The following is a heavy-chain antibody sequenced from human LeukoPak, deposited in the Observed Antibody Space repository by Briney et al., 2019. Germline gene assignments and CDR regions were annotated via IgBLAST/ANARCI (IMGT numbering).Heavy chain of an antibody. J-gene: IGHJ3*02. CDR3: ASDDFWSLGAFDI. CDR1: GGSISSSSYY. CDR2: IYYSGST. Sequence: SETLSLTCTVSGGSISSSSYYWGWIRQPPGKGLEWIGSIYYSGSTYYNPSLKSRVTISVDTSKNQFSLKLSSVTAADTAVYYCASDDFWSLGAFDIWGQGTMVTVSS. V-gene: IGHV4-39*07. D-gene: IGHD3-3*01.